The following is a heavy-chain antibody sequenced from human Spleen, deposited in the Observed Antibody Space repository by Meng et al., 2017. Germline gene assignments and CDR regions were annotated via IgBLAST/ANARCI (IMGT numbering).Heavy chain of an antibody. CDR3: AGGAVVTLIFYHAMDV. Sequence: SETLSLTCAVYGGSFSGYYWSWIRQPPGKGLEWIGRIFTSGSTNYNPSLRSRVTISIDTSKHQFSLKLTSVTAADTAVYYCAGGAVVTLIFYHAMDVWGQGTTVTVSS. V-gene: IGHV4-59*10. CDR2: IFTSGST. D-gene: IGHD2-21*02. J-gene: IGHJ6*02. CDR1: GGSFSGYY.